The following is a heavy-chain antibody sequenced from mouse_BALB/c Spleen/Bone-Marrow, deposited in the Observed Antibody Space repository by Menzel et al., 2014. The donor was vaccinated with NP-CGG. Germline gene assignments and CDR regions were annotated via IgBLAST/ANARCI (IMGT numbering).Heavy chain of an antibody. CDR2: IYPGDGDT. CDR1: GYVFSSSW. Sequence: VESGASVKISCKASGYVFSSSWMNWVKQRPGQGLEWIGRIYPGDGDTNYNGKFKGKATLTADKSSSTAYMQLSSLTSVDSAVYFCARTYGSSFFAYWGQGTLVTVSA. D-gene: IGHD1-1*01. J-gene: IGHJ3*01. V-gene: IGHV1-82*01. CDR3: ARTYGSSFFAY.